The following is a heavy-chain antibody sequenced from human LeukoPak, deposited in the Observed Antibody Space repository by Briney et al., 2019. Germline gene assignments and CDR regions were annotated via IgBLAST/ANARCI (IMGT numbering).Heavy chain of an antibody. CDR1: GYTFTSYG. V-gene: IGHV1-18*01. Sequence: GASVKVSCKASGYTFTSYGISWVRQAPGQGLEWMGWISAYNGNTNYAQKLQGRVTMTTDTSTSTAYMELRSLRSDDTAVYYCARDPQPYSSRWEFDYWGQGTLVTVSS. J-gene: IGHJ4*02. CDR2: ISAYNGNT. D-gene: IGHD6-13*01. CDR3: ARDPQPYSSRWEFDY.